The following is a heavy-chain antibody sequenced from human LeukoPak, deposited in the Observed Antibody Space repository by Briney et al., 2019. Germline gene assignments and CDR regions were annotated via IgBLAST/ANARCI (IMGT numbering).Heavy chain of an antibody. V-gene: IGHV3-30*02. D-gene: IGHD3-10*01. Sequence: GGSLRLSCAASGFTFTTYGMHWVRQAPGKGLEWVAFIRYDGGNKYSADSVKGRFTMSRDNAKNSLYLQMNSLRAEDTAVYYCAKDRYYTSGSYFGYFDYWGQGTLVTVS. CDR2: IRYDGGNK. CDR1: GFTFTTYG. J-gene: IGHJ4*02. CDR3: AKDRYYTSGSYFGYFDY.